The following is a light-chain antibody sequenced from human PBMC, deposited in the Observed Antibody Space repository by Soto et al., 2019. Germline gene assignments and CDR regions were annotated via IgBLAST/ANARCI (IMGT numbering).Light chain of an antibody. CDR1: QSISSY. J-gene: IGKJ1*01. Sequence: DIQMTQSPSSLSASVGDRVTITCRASQSISSYLQWYQQKPGKAPQLLIYAASSLQSGVPSKFSGSGSGTDFTLTISRLQPEDFATYYCQQSYSTPWTFGQGTKVEI. CDR3: QQSYSTPWT. V-gene: IGKV1-39*01. CDR2: AAS.